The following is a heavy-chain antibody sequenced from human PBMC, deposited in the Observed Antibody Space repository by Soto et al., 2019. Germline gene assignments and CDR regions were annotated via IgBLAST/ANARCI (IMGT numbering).Heavy chain of an antibody. V-gene: IGHV5-51*01. CDR2: IYPGDSDT. J-gene: IGHJ5*02. CDR3: ARQVGCSGGSCYLLHNWFDP. Sequence: GESLKISCKGSRYSFTSYWIGLLRQMPGKVLEWMGIIYPGDSDTRYSPSFQGQVTISADKSISTAYLQWSSLKASDTAMYYCARQVGCSGGSCYLLHNWFDPWGQGTLVTGSS. CDR1: RYSFTSYW. D-gene: IGHD2-15*01.